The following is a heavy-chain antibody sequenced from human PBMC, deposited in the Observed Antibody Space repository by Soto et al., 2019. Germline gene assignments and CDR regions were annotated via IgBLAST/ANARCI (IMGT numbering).Heavy chain of an antibody. CDR2: INSDGSST. CDR1: GVTVCSYW. CDR3: VRDNEGATGRRSLDS. Sequence: EVQLVESGGDLVQPGGSMRLSCAASGVTVCSYWMRWVRQAPGKGLVWVSRINSDGSSTSYVDSVKGRFTISRDNAKNTLYLHMTSLRAKDTSVYYCVRDNEGATGRRSLDSWGQGTLGTFSS. J-gene: IGHJ4*02. V-gene: IGHV3-74*01. D-gene: IGHD5-12*01.